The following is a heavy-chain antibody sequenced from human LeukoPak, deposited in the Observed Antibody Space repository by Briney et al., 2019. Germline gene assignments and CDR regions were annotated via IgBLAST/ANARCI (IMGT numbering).Heavy chain of an antibody. CDR3: ATGITVAGPFDY. CDR2: FDPEDGET. J-gene: IGHJ4*02. V-gene: IGHV1-24*01. CDR1: GYTLTQLS. Sequence: ASVKVFCKVSGYTLTQLSMHWVRQAPRKGLEWMGGFDPEDGETIYAQKYQGRVTMTEDTSTDTAYMELSSLRSEDTAVYYCATGITVAGPFDYWGQGTLVTVSS. D-gene: IGHD6-19*01.